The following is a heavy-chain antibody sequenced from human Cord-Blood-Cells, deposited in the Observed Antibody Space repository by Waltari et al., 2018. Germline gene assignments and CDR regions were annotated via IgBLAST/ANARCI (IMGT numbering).Heavy chain of an antibody. J-gene: IGHJ4*02. CDR3: ARQHYGSGSYYNG. CDR1: GGSFSGYY. Sequence: QVQLQQWGAGLLKPSETLSLTCAVYGGSFSGYYWSWIRQPPGKGLEWIGEINHSGSPNYNPSLKSRVTISVDTSKNQFSLKLSSVTAADTAVYYCARQHYGSGSYYNGWGQGTLVTVSS. D-gene: IGHD3-10*01. CDR2: INHSGSP. V-gene: IGHV4-34*01.